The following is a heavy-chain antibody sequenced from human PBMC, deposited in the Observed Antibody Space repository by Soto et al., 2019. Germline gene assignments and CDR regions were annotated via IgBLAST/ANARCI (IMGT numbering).Heavy chain of an antibody. CDR3: ARGINYYDSSGDSWFDP. D-gene: IGHD3-22*01. J-gene: IGHJ5*02. V-gene: IGHV4-30-2*01. Sequence: PSETLSVTCTVSGGSIISGDYSWTWIRQPPGKGLEWIGYIYHTGTTYYNMSLKSRVTISVDRSKNQFSLKLSSVTAADTAVYYCARGINYYDSSGDSWFDPWGQGTLVTVSS. CDR2: IYHTGTT. CDR1: GGSIISGDYS.